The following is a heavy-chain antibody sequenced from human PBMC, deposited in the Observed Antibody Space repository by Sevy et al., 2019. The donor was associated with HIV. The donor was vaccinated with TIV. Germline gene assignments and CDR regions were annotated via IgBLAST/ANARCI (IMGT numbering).Heavy chain of an antibody. V-gene: IGHV3-11*01. Sequence: GGSLRLSCAASGFTFSEYYMSWVRLAPGRGLEWLSHISASGSVVYYADSVKGRFTISRDNTKNLLYLQMNSLSPDDTAVYYCTRSPGYTTGWETHSSHRCDSWVQGTQVTVSS. CDR2: ISASGSVV. CDR3: TRSPGYTTGWETHSSHRCDS. J-gene: IGHJ4*02. CDR1: GFTFSEYY. D-gene: IGHD2-2*02.